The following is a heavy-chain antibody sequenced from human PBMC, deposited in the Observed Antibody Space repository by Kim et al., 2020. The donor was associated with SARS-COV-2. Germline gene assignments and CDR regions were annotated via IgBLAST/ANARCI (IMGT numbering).Heavy chain of an antibody. D-gene: IGHD2-15*01. CDR1: GYIFTDYF. Sequence: ASVKVSCKASGYIFTDYFMHWVRQAPGQGLEWMGRINPNSGGTKYAQKFQGRVTMTRDTSISTAYMELSSLRSDYTAVYYCARALRPCSGGTCYSELAYWGQGTLVTVSS. CDR2: INPNSGGT. V-gene: IGHV1-2*06. J-gene: IGHJ4*02. CDR3: ARALRPCSGGTCYSELAY.